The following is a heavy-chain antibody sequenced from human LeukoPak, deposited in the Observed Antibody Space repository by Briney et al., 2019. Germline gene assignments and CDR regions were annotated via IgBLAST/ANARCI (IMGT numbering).Heavy chain of an antibody. CDR1: GFTFSSYS. V-gene: IGHV3-21*01. J-gene: IGHJ3*02. CDR2: ISSSSSYI. Sequence: GGSLRLSCAASGFTFSSYSMNWVHQAPGKGLEWVSSISSSSSYIYYADSVKGRFTISRDNAKNSLYTAVYYCAREGGSGYSYDAFDIWGQGTMVTVSS. D-gene: IGHD3-22*01. CDR3: DAFDI.